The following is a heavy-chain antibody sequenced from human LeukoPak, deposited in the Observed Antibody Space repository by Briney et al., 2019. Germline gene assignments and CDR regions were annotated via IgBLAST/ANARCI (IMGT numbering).Heavy chain of an antibody. Sequence: PGRSLRLSCAASGFTFSSYAMHWVRQAPGKGLEWVAVISYDGSNKYYADSVKGRFTISRDNSKNTLYLQMNSLRAEDTAVYYCAKDRQMRVTGAYAFDIWGQGTMVTVSS. CDR1: GFTFSSYA. D-gene: IGHD3-10*01. J-gene: IGHJ3*02. CDR3: AKDRQMRVTGAYAFDI. V-gene: IGHV3-30-3*01. CDR2: ISYDGSNK.